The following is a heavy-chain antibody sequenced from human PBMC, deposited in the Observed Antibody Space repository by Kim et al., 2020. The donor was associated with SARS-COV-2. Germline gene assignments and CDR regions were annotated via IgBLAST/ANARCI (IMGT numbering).Heavy chain of an antibody. CDR3: ARDMVIWFGELSLAFDV. CDR1: GYTFTSYA. D-gene: IGHD3-10*01. V-gene: IGHV1-3*01. CDR2: INAGNGNT. Sequence: ASVKVSCKASGYTFTSYATHWVRQAPGQRLEWMGWINAGNGNTKYSQKFQGRVTITRDTSASTAYMELSSLRSEDTAVYYCARDMVIWFGELSLAFDVWGQGTMVTVSS. J-gene: IGHJ3*01.